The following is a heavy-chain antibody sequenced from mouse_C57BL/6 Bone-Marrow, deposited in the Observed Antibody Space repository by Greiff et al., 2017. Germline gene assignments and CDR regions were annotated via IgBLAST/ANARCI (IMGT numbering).Heavy chain of an antibody. D-gene: IGHD2-4*01. Sequence: VQLQQSGAELVRPGASVKLSCTASGFNIKDDYMHWVKQRPEQGLEWIGWIDPENGDTEYASKFQGKATFTADTSSNTAYMQLSSLTTEDSAIYYCARRDYDGYYYAMDYWGQGTSVTVSS. CDR2: IDPENGDT. CDR3: ARRDYDGYYYAMDY. J-gene: IGHJ4*01. CDR1: GFNIKDDY. V-gene: IGHV14-4*01.